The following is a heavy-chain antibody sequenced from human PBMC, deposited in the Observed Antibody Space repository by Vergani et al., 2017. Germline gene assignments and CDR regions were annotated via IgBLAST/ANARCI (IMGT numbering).Heavy chain of an antibody. J-gene: IGHJ5*02. CDR3: AKDLGTSYGGGWFDP. CDR1: GFTSAGYA. V-gene: IGHV3-9*02. Sequence: EVQLEESGGGLVLPGRSLRLSCVASGFTSAGYAMHWVRHAPGKGLEWVSGISWNSNSIGYADSVKGRFTISRDNAKNSLYLQMNSLRAEDTALYYCAKDLGTSYGGGWFDPWGQGTMVTVAS. D-gene: IGHD6-6*01. CDR2: ISWNSNSI.